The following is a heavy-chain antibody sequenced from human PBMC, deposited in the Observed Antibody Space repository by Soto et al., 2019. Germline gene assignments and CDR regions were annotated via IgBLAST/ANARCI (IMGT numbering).Heavy chain of an antibody. CDR2: INPNGGGT. V-gene: IGHV1-2*02. CDR1: ADTFTSYY. D-gene: IGHD1-26*01. CDR3: ESSDPRRSFEY. Sequence: ASVKVSCKAPADTFTSYYIQWVRQAPGQGLEWVGWINPNGGGTNYAQKFQGRVTMTRDTSITTAYMELSRLRSDDTAVYYYESSDPRRSFEYWGPGTLVTVSS. J-gene: IGHJ4*02.